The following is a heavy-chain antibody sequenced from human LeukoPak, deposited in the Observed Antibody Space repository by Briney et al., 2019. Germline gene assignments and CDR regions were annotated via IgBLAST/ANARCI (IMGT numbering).Heavy chain of an antibody. CDR3: ARESYCSGGKCYPPTLNYYGMDV. CDR1: GFSFSNYG. J-gene: IGHJ6*02. D-gene: IGHD2-15*01. CDR2: IDSSSRTI. Sequence: GGSLRLSCAASGFSFSNYGMNWVRQAPGKGLEWISYIDSSSRTIYYSDSVKGRFAISRDNAKNSLYLQMNSLRDEDTAIFYCARESYCSGGKCYPPTLNYYGMDVWGQGTTVTVPS. V-gene: IGHV3-48*02.